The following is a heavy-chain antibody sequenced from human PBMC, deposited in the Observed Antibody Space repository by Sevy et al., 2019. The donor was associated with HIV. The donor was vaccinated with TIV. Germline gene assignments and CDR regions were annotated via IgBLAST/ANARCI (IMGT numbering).Heavy chain of an antibody. D-gene: IGHD2-21*02. CDR2: ISHDGRYK. V-gene: IGHV3-30*03. J-gene: IGHJ4*02. Sequence: GSLRLSCAASGFTFTNYDLHWVRQAPGKGLDWVAVISHDGRYKNYGDSVKVRFTISRDNLRNTRFLQMDTLRPDDTAVYFCARLVSCGGDCYYLDSWGQGALVTVSS. CDR3: ARLVSCGGDCYYLDS. CDR1: GFTFTNYD.